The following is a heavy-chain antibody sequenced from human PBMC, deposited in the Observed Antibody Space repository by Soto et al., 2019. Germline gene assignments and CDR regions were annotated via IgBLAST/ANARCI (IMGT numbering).Heavy chain of an antibody. CDR3: ARDRITGTPGWFDP. CDR1: GFTFSSYS. V-gene: IGHV3-48*04. CDR2: ISSSSSTI. J-gene: IGHJ5*02. Sequence: GGSLRLSCAASGFTFSSYSMNWVRQAPGKGLEWVSYISSSSSTIYYADSVKGRFTISRDNAKNSLYLQMNSLRAEDTAVYYCARDRITGTPGWFDPWGQGTLVTVSS. D-gene: IGHD1-7*01.